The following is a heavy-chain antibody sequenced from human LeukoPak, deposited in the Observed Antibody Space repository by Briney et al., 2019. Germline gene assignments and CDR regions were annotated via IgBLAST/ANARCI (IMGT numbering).Heavy chain of an antibody. CDR1: GFTFSSYG. D-gene: IGHD3-10*01. Sequence: GGSLRLSCAASGFTFSSYGMSWVRQAPGKGLEWVSYISGSGRAIYYADSVKGRFTISRDNAKNSLYLQMNSLRAEDTAVYYCARDGYHYYGSGTYFGYYYMDVWGNGTTVTISS. CDR2: ISGSGRAI. V-gene: IGHV3-48*04. J-gene: IGHJ6*03. CDR3: ARDGYHYYGSGTYFGYYYMDV.